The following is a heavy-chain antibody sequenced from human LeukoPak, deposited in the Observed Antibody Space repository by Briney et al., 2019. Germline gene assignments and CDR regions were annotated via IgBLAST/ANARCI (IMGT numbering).Heavy chain of an antibody. D-gene: IGHD2-2*03. CDR1: GYTFTSYD. Sequence: ASVKVSCKASGYTFTSYDINWVRQATGQGLEWMGWMNPNSGNTGYAQKFQGRVTMTRNTSISTAYMELSSLRSEDTAVYYCARGGYCSSTSCSLHYYYYYMDVWGKGTTVTVSS. V-gene: IGHV1-8*01. CDR3: ARGGYCSSTSCSLHYYYYYMDV. J-gene: IGHJ6*03. CDR2: MNPNSGNT.